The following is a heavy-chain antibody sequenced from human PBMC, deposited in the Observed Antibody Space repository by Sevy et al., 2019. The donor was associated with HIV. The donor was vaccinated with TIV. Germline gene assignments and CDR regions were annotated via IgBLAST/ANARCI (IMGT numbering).Heavy chain of an antibody. Sequence: ASVKVSCKASGGTFSSYAISWVRQAPGQGLEWMGGIIPIFGTANYAQKFQGRVTITADESTRTAYMELSSLRSEDTAVYYCAGGRLPPIFGVVIILGGGYYYGMDVWGQGTTVTVSS. J-gene: IGHJ6*02. V-gene: IGHV1-69*13. CDR1: GGTFSSYA. D-gene: IGHD3-3*01. CDR2: IIPIFGTA. CDR3: AGGRLPPIFGVVIILGGGYYYGMDV.